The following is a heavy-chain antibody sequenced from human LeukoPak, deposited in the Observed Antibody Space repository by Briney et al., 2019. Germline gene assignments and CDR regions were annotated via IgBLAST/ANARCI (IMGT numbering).Heavy chain of an antibody. Sequence: GGFLRLSCAASGFTVSSNYMSWVRQAPGKGLEWVSVIYSGGSTYYADSVRGRFTISRDNSKNTLYLQMNSLRAEDTAVYYCARDPYDYGGNFDYWGQGTLVTVSS. D-gene: IGHD4-23*01. CDR2: IYSGGST. CDR1: GFTVSSNY. J-gene: IGHJ4*02. V-gene: IGHV3-66*01. CDR3: ARDPYDYGGNFDY.